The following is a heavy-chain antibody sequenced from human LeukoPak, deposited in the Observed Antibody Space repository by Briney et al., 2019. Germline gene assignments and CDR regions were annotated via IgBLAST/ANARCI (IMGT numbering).Heavy chain of an antibody. Sequence: SETLSLTCTVSGGSISSYYWSWIRQPPGKGLEWIGSISYSGTTYYNPSLKSRGTISVDTSKNPFSLKVSSVTAADTAIYYCARQKVLYSSGWLDFWGQGTLVTVSS. V-gene: IGHV4-59*05. D-gene: IGHD6-19*01. J-gene: IGHJ4*02. CDR2: ISYSGTT. CDR3: ARQKVLYSSGWLDF. CDR1: GGSISSYY.